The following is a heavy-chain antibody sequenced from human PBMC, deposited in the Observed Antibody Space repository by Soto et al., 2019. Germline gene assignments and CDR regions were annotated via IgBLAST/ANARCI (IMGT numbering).Heavy chain of an antibody. Sequence: ASVKVSCKASGYTFTSYDINWVRQATGQGLEWMGWMNPNSGNTGYAQKFQGRVTMTRNTSISTAYMELSSLRSEDTAVYYCARVREYYYYYGMDVWGQGTLVTVSS. CDR2: MNPNSGNT. CDR3: ARVREYYYYYGMDV. CDR1: GYTFTSYD. V-gene: IGHV1-8*01. J-gene: IGHJ6*02.